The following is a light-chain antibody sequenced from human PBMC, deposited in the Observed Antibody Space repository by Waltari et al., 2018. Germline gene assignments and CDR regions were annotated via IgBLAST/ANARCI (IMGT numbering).Light chain of an antibody. CDR1: QTISKF. CDR3: QQTYSIPYT. CDR2: GAS. V-gene: IGKV1-39*01. J-gene: IGKJ2*01. Sequence: DIQLTQSPSSLSASIGDRITITCRTSQTISKFLNWYQQKRGKAPKLLISGASNLQSGVPLSFSGSGPGTDFTLTISSLQPEDFATYYCQQTYSIPYTFGQGTNLEIK.